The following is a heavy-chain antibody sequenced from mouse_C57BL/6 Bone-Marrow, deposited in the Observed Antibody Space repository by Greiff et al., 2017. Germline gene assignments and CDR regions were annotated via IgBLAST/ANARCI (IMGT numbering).Heavy chain of an antibody. CDR1: GYTFTDYY. V-gene: IGHV1-76*01. CDR3: ARAYSFDY. J-gene: IGHJ2*01. Sequence: FQLQQSGAELVRPGASVKLSCKASGYTFTDYYINWVKQRPGQGLEWIARIYPGSGNTYYNEKFKGKATLTAEKSSSTAYMQLSSLTSEDSAVYFCARAYSFDYWGQGTTLTVSS. CDR2: IYPGSGNT.